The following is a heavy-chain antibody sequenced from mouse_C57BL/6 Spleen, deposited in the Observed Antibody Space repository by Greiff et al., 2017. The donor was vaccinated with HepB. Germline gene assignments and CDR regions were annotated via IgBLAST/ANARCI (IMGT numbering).Heavy chain of an antibody. V-gene: IGHV5-4*01. CDR2: ISDGGSYT. J-gene: IGHJ2*01. CDR3: ARVGDYDDFDY. Sequence: VQLVESGGGLVKPGGSLKLSCAASGFTFSSYAMSWVRQTPEKRLEWVATISDGGSYTYYPDNVKGRFTISRDNAKNNLYLQMGHMKSEDTAMYYCARVGDYDDFDYWGQGTTLTVSS. CDR1: GFTFSSYA. D-gene: IGHD2-4*01.